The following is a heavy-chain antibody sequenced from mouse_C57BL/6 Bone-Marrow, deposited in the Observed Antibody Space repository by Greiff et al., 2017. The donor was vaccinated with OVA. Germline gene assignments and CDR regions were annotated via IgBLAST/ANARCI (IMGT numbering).Heavy chain of an antibody. J-gene: IGHJ4*01. CDR2: IDPSDSYT. CDR3: ARGGTYDGYYDYAIAY. CDR1: GYTFTSYW. V-gene: IGHV1-59*01. D-gene: IGHD2-3*01. Sequence: QVQLQQPGAELVRPGTSVKLSCKASGYTFTSYWMHWVKQRPGQGLEWIGVIDPSDSYTNYNQQFKGKATLTVDTSSSTAYMQLSSLTSEDSAVYYCARGGTYDGYYDYAIAYWGQGTAVTVSS.